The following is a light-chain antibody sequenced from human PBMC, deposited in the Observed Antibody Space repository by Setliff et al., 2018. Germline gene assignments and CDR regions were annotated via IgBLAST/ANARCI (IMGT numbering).Light chain of an antibody. CDR2: EVS. CDR3: CSYGGSSNFV. V-gene: IGLV2-23*02. Sequence: QSVLTQPASVSGSPRQSITISCTGTSTDVGSYIYVSWYRQYPGQAPTLLIYEVSKRPLGVSNRFFGSKSGNTASLTISGLQAEDEADYYCCSYGGSSNFVFGGGTKVTVL. J-gene: IGLJ3*02. CDR1: STDVGSYIY.